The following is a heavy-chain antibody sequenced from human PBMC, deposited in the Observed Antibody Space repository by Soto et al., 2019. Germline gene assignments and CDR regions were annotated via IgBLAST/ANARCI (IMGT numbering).Heavy chain of an antibody. CDR3: AKDLRGQYSVDY. CDR2: ITHDRTNK. J-gene: IGHJ4*02. Sequence: GSLRLSCAASGFTFSSYSMNWVRQAPGKGLEWVSFITHDRTNKHYADSVKGRFTISRDNAKNTLSLQLNSLRAEDTAVYYCAKDLRGQYSVDYWGQGTLVTVSS. CDR1: GFTFSSYS. V-gene: IGHV3-30*18. D-gene: IGHD3-3*01.